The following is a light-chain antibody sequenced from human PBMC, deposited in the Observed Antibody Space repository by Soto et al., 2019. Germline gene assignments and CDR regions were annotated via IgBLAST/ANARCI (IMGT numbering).Light chain of an antibody. CDR3: QQYADVPLT. Sequence: DIQMTQSPSSLSASVGDSVTITCQASQGISTYVNWYREKAGKAPKILIYDTSNLEPGVPSRFSGSRSGTHFTFTITSLQPEDFATYYCQQYADVPLTFGGGTKVE. CDR1: QGISTY. V-gene: IGKV1-33*01. CDR2: DTS. J-gene: IGKJ4*01.